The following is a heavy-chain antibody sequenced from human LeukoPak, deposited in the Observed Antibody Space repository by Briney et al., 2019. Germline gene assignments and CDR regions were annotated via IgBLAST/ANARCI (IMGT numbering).Heavy chain of an antibody. D-gene: IGHD6-13*01. CDR3: ARDDSRPYYFDY. V-gene: IGHV3-74*01. J-gene: IGHJ4*02. CDR1: RFTFSTYW. Sequence: GGSLRLSCAASRFTFSTYWMHWVRQAPGKGLVWVSRINSDGSSTDYADSVKGRFTISRDNAKNSLYLQMNSLRAEDTAVYYCARDDSRPYYFDYWGQGTLVTVSS. CDR2: INSDGSST.